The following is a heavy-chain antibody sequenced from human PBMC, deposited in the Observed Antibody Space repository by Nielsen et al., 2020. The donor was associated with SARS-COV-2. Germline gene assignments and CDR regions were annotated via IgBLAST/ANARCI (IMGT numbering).Heavy chain of an antibody. D-gene: IGHD2-15*01. CDR3: ARGGYCSGGSCYSRGGCGY. CDR2: INTNTGNP. Sequence: ASVKVSCKASGYTFTSYAMNWVRQAPGQGLEWMGWINTNTGNPTYAQGFTGRFVFSLDTSVSTAYLQISSLKAEDTAVYYCARGGYCSGGSCYSRGGCGYWGQGTLVTVSS. J-gene: IGHJ4*02. CDR1: GYTFTSYA. V-gene: IGHV7-4-1*02.